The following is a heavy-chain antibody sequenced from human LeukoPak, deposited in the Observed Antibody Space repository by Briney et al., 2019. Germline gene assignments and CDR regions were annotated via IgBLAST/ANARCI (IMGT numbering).Heavy chain of an antibody. J-gene: IGHJ4*02. CDR1: GFTFSSSA. D-gene: IGHD3-9*01. CDR2: ISGSGDRT. V-gene: IGHV3-23*01. CDR3: GSGMDYDILTGYFY. Sequence: QSGGSLRLSCAASGFTFSSSAMNWVRQAPGKGLEWVSTISGSGDRTYYADSVKGRFTISRDNSKNTLFLQMNSLRAEDTAVYYCGSGMDYDILTGYFYWGQGTLVTVSS.